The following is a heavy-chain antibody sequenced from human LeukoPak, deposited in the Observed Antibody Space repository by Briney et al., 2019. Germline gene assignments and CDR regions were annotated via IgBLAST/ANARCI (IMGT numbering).Heavy chain of an antibody. J-gene: IGHJ4*02. CDR3: ARDCDRSGYYCY. CDR1: GYTFSDYG. D-gene: IGHD3-22*01. CDR2: ISTYNGNT. Sequence: ASVKVSCKASGYTFSDYGISWVRQAPGQGLEWMGWISTYNGNTNYAQKLQGRVAINTDTSTSTAYMELRSLRSDDTAVYYCARDCDRSGYYCYWDQGTLVTVSS. V-gene: IGHV1-18*01.